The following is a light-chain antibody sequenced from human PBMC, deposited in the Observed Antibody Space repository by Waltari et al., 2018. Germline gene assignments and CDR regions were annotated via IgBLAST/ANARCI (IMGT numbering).Light chain of an antibody. Sequence: EIVLTQSPGTLPLSLGESATDSCRASQSVSRALAWYQQKPGQAPRLLIYGASTRATGIPDRFSGSGSGTDFSLTISRLEPDDFAVYYCQHYLRLPVTFGQGTTVEI. CDR2: GAS. CDR1: QSVSRA. V-gene: IGKV3-20*01. J-gene: IGKJ1*01. CDR3: QHYLRLPVT.